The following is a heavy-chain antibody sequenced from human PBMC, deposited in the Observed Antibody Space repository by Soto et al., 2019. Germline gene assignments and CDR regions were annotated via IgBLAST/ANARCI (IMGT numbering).Heavy chain of an antibody. CDR2: ISDDGGSK. J-gene: IGHJ4*02. V-gene: IGHV3-30*18. CDR1: GFTFSSFG. Sequence: QVLLVESGGGVVQPGRSLRISCAVSGFTFSSFGMHWVRQAPGKGLEWVAVISDDGGSKHYADSVKGRFTLSRDNSNNTLYLQMDSLGPEDTAVYYCAKDRWGDFGDLNLPGYWGQGTLVTVSS. D-gene: IGHD4-17*01. CDR3: AKDRWGDFGDLNLPGY.